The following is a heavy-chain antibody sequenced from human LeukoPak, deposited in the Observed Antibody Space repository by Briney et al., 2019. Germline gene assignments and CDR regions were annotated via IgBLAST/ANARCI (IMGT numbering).Heavy chain of an antibody. CDR1: GFTFSSYG. J-gene: IGHJ6*02. V-gene: IGHV3-30*18. CDR3: AKDLRNCSGGSCYFPHYYGMDV. CDR2: ISYDGSNK. D-gene: IGHD2-15*01. Sequence: GRSLRLSCAASGFTFSSYGMHWVRQAPGKGLEWVAVISYDGSNKYYADSVKGRFTISRDNSENTLYLQMNSLRAEDTAVYYCAKDLRNCSGGSCYFPHYYGMDVWGQGTTVTVSS.